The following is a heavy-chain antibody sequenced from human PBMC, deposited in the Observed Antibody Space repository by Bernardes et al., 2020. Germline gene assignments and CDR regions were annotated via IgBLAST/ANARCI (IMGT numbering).Heavy chain of an antibody. CDR2: IYPHDSDT. CDR1: GYNFPSSW. D-gene: IGHD6-19*01. Sequence: ESLKISCKGSGYNFPSSWIGWVRQMPGKGLEWMGIIYPHDSDTRYSPSFQGQVTISVDKSTSTAYLQWRSLKASDTAMYFCVRETTEGSGWYLGYWGQGTLVTVSS. J-gene: IGHJ4*02. CDR3: VRETTEGSGWYLGY. V-gene: IGHV5-51*01.